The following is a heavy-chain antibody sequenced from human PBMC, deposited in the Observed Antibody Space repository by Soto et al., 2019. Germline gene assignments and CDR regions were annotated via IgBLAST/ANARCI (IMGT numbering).Heavy chain of an antibody. V-gene: IGHV1-69*12. J-gene: IGHJ6*02. Sequence: QVQLVQSGAEVKKPGSSVKVSCKASGGTFSSYAISWVRQAPGQGLEWMGGIIPIFGTANYAQKFQGRVTITADESTSTAYMGLSSPSSEDAAVYYWAGGGGRISTSPRGGYYYGMDVWGQGTTVTVSS. CDR2: IIPIFGTA. D-gene: IGHD2-2*01. CDR1: GGTFSSYA. CDR3: AGGGGRISTSPRGGYYYGMDV.